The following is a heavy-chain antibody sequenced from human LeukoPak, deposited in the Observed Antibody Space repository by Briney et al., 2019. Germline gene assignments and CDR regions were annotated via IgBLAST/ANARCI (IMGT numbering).Heavy chain of an antibody. V-gene: IGHV1-8*01. Sequence: ASVKVSCKASGYTFTSYDINWVRQATGQGLEWMGWMNPNSGNTGYAQKFQGRVTMTRNTSISTAYMELSSLRSEDTAVYYCARVGAAAAVPSSLITYYYYYYGMDVWGQGTTVTVSS. CDR3: ARVGAAAAVPSSLITYYYYYYGMDV. CDR1: GYTFTSYD. J-gene: IGHJ6*02. CDR2: MNPNSGNT. D-gene: IGHD6-13*01.